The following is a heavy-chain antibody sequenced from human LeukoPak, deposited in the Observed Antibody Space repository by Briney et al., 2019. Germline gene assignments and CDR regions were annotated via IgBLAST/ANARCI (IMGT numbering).Heavy chain of an antibody. CDR3: ARGYCSGGSCYGGYYYYYYMDV. D-gene: IGHD2-15*01. CDR2: IYYSGST. Sequence: SETLSLTCTVSGGSISSYYWSWIRQPPGKGLEWIGYIYYSGSTNYNPSLKSRVTISVDTSKNQFSLKLSSVTAADTAVYYCARGYCSGGSCYGGYYYYYYMDVWGKGTTVTISS. J-gene: IGHJ6*03. CDR1: GGSISSYY. V-gene: IGHV4-59*01.